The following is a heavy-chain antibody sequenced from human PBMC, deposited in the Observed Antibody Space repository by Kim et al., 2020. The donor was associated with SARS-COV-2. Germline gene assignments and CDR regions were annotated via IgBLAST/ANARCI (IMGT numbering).Heavy chain of an antibody. CDR3: AGVRTAAGRGNYYYKMDV. D-gene: IGHD6-6*01. Sequence: GGSLRLSCAASGFIFSDYWMHWVRQVPGKGLVWVSLINTDGSRSTYAASVKGRFTISRDNAKNTLYLEMSSLSAEDTAVYYCAGVRTAAGRGNYYYKMDVWGQGTTVTVSS. CDR1: GFIFSDYW. J-gene: IGHJ6*02. CDR2: INTDGSRS. V-gene: IGHV3-74*01.